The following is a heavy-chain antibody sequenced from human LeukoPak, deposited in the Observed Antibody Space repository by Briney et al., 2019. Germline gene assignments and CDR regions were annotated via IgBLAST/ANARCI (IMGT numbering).Heavy chain of an antibody. V-gene: IGHV3-30*18. J-gene: IGHJ4*02. CDR1: GFTFSSYG. CDR2: ISYDGSNK. D-gene: IGHD6-13*01. Sequence: PGGSLRLSCAASGFTFSSYGMHWVRQAPGKGLERVAVISYDGSNKYYADSVKGRFTISRDNSKNTLYLQMNSLRAEDTAVYYCAKVHSSSWYPIDYWGQGTLVTVSS. CDR3: AKVHSSSWYPIDY.